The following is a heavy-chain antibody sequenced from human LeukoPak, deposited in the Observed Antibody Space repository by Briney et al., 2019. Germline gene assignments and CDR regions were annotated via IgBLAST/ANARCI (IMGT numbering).Heavy chain of an antibody. V-gene: IGHV1-46*01. CDR2: INPGGGST. Sequence: ASVKVSCKASGYTFTSYYMHWVRQAPGQGLEWMGIINPGGGSTSYAQKFQGRVTMTRDTSTSTVYMELSSLRSEDTAVYYCARAEGYIVVVPAAIEGYNWFDPWGQGTLVTVSS. CDR3: ARAEGYIVVVPAAIEGYNWFDP. J-gene: IGHJ5*02. D-gene: IGHD2-2*02. CDR1: GYTFTSYY.